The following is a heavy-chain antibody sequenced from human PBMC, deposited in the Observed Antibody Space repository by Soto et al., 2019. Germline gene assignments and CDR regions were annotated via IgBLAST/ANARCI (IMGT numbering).Heavy chain of an antibody. D-gene: IGHD6-6*01. J-gene: IGHJ4*02. CDR1: GFTLPGYS. CDR2: ISSSSDTI. CDR3: ARSSTFYDY. Sequence: GGSLRLSCAPSGFTLPGYSMNWVRQAPGKGLEWVSYISSSSDTIYYADSVKGRFTISRDNAKNLLYLQMKSLRAEDTAVYYCARSSTFYDYSGQGTPVTVSS. V-gene: IGHV3-48*01.